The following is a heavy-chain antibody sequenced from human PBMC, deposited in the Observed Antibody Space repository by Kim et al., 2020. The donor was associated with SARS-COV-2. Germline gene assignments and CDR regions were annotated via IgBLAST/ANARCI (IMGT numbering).Heavy chain of an antibody. J-gene: IGHJ6*02. CDR3: ARDVLRLGELYYGMDV. CDR2: IYYSGST. V-gene: IGHV4-39*02. CDR1: GGSISSSSYY. Sequence: SETLSLTCTVSGGSISSSSYYWGWIRQPPGKGLEWIGSIYYSGSTYYNPSLKSRVTISVDTSKNQFSLKLSSVTAADTAVYYCARDVLRLGELYYGMDVWGQGTTVTVSS. D-gene: IGHD3-16*01.